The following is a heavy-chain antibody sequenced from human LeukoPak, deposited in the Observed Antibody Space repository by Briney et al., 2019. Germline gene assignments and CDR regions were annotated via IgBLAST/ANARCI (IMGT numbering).Heavy chain of an antibody. CDR1: GGSISSSSYY. Sequence: SETLSLTCTVSGGSISSSSYYWGWIRQPPGKGLEWIGSIYYSGSTYYNPSLKSRVTKSVDTSKNQFSLKLSSVTAADTAVYYCARGRGEGRGISMIRGVRAPSYNWFDPWGHGTPVTVSS. CDR3: ARGRGEGRGISMIRGVRAPSYNWFDP. CDR2: IYYSGST. J-gene: IGHJ5*02. V-gene: IGHV4-39*07. D-gene: IGHD3-10*01.